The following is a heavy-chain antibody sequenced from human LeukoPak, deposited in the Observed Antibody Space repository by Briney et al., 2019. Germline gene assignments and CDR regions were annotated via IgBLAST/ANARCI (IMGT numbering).Heavy chain of an antibody. CDR3: ARVTKYDNSRDNSYMDV. D-gene: IGHD4-17*01. J-gene: IGHJ6*03. V-gene: IGHV4-31*03. Sequence: SETLSLTCTVSGGSISSGGYYWSWIRQHPGKGLEWIGYIYYSGSTYYNPSLKSRVTISVDTSKNQFSLELSSVTAADTAVYFCARVTKYDNSRDNSYMDVWGKGTTVTVSS. CDR2: IYYSGST. CDR1: GGSISSGGYY.